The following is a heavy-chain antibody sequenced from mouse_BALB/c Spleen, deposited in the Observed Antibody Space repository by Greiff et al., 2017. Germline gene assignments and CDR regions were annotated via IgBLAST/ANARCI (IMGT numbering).Heavy chain of an antibody. CDR2: ISYSGST. V-gene: IGHV3-2*02. CDR1: GYSITSDYA. Sequence: DVKLQESGPGLVKPSQSLSLTCTVTGYSITSDYAWNWIRQFPGNKLEWMGYISYSGSTSYNPSLKSRISITRDTSKNQFFLQLNSVTTEDTATYYCARSWDYDGDYYAMDYWGQGTSVTVSS. D-gene: IGHD2-4*01. CDR3: ARSWDYDGDYYAMDY. J-gene: IGHJ4*01.